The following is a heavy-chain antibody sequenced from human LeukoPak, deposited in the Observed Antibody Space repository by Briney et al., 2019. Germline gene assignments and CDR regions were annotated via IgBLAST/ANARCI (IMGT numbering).Heavy chain of an antibody. CDR2: ISTYNGNT. CDR1: GYTFTSYG. J-gene: IGHJ6*02. Sequence: GASVKVSCKASGYTFTSYGITWVRQAPGQGLEWMGWISTYNGNTNHAQKLQGRVTMTTDTSTSTAYMELRSLRSDDTAVYYCARDRLAAASRPYYGMDVWGQGTTVTVSS. D-gene: IGHD6-13*01. V-gene: IGHV1-18*01. CDR3: ARDRLAAASRPYYGMDV.